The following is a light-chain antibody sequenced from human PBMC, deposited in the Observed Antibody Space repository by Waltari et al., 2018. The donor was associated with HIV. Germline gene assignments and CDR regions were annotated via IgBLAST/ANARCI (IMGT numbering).Light chain of an antibody. CDR2: QDN. CDR3: QAWDSSTVV. J-gene: IGLJ2*01. Sequence: YELTQPPSVSVSPGQTASITCSGNKLGDKYSCWYQQKPGQSPVVVMHQDNKRPSGIPERFSGSKSGNIATLTISGTQAIDEAEYYCQAWDSSTVVFGGGTKLTVL. V-gene: IGLV3-1*01. CDR1: KLGDKY.